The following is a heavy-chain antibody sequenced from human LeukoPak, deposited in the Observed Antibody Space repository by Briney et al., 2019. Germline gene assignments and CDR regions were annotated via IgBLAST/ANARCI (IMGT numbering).Heavy chain of an antibody. CDR2: ISYDGSNK. CDR1: GFTFSSYG. D-gene: IGHD3-3*01. CDR3: ARVVKSDFWSGYFDY. Sequence: GGSLRLSCAASGFTFSSYGMHWVRQAPGKGLEWVAVISYDGSNKYYADSVKGRFTISRDNSKNTLYLQMNSLRAEDTAVYYCARVVKSDFWSGYFDYWGQGTLVTVSS. J-gene: IGHJ4*02. V-gene: IGHV3-30*03.